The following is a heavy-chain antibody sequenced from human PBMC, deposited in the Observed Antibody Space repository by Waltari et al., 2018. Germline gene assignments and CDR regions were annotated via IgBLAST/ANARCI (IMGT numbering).Heavy chain of an antibody. Sequence: QVQLQESGPGLVKPSETLSLTCTVSGGSISSYYWSWIRQPAGKGREWIGPSYTSGSTNYNPSLKSLVTMSVDTSKNHFSLKLSSVTAADTAVYYCARTYCGGDCYPWDTDYYMDVWGKGTTVTVSS. D-gene: IGHD2-21*01. CDR2: SYTSGST. J-gene: IGHJ6*03. CDR3: ARTYCGGDCYPWDTDYYMDV. V-gene: IGHV4-4*07. CDR1: GGSISSYY.